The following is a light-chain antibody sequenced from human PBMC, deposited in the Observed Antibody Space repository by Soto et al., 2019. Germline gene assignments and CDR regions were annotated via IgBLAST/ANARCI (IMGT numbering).Light chain of an antibody. CDR2: DAS. J-gene: IGKJ3*01. V-gene: IGKV1-33*01. CDR1: QDISNY. Sequence: DIQMTQSPSSLSASVGDRVTITCQASQDISNYLNWYQQKPGKAPKLLIYDASNLETGVPSRFSGSGSGTDFTFTISSLQPEDIATYYCQQYDNLSPFSPGTKVDIK. CDR3: QQYDNLSP.